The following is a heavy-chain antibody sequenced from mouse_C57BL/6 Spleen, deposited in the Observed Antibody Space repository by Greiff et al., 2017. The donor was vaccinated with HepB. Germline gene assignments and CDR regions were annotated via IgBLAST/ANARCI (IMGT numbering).Heavy chain of an antibody. J-gene: IGHJ2*01. CDR1: GYSFTGYY. V-gene: IGHV1-42*01. D-gene: IGHD1-1*01. Sequence: VHVKQSGPELVKPGASVKISCKASGYSFTGYYMNWVKQSPEKSLEWIGEINPSTGGTTYNQKFKDKATLTVDKSSSTAYMQLNSLTSEASAVYYCARTALQIVAFDYWGQGTTLTVSS. CDR3: ARTALQIVAFDY. CDR2: INPSTGGT.